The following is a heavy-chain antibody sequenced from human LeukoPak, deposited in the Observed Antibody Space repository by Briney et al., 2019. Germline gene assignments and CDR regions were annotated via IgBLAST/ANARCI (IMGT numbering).Heavy chain of an antibody. CDR2: INPSGGST. D-gene: IGHD1-26*01. V-gene: IGHV1-46*01. CDR1: GYTFTSYY. Sequence: GASVKVSCKASGYTFTSYYMHWVRQAPGQGLEWMGIINPSGGSTSYAQKLQGRVTMTRDTSTSTVYMELSSLRSEDTAVYYCARDSGSGYYFDYWGQGTLVTVSS. CDR3: ARDSGSGYYFDY. J-gene: IGHJ4*02.